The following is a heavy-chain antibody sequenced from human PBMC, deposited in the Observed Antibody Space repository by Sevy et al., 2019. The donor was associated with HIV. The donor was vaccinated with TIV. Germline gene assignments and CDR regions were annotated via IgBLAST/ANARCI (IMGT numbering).Heavy chain of an antibody. D-gene: IGHD3-22*01. CDR1: RFPFGSYW. Sequence: GGSLSPSCAASRFPFGSYWMSWVRQAPGKGLEWVATINQDGGGKNILASVKGRLTISRDNAKNSLYLQMNSLRAEDSSVYFCARVSSIYYDRGYFYAMDVWGQGTTVTVSS. CDR2: INQDGGGK. CDR3: ARVSSIYYDRGYFYAMDV. V-gene: IGHV3-7*01. J-gene: IGHJ6*02.